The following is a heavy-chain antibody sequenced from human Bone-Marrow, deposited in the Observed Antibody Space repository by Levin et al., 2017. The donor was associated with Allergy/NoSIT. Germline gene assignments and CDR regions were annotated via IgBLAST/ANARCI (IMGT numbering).Heavy chain of an antibody. CDR1: GYRFSDYY. D-gene: IGHD6-6*01. CDR3: AASSEGWFES. V-gene: IGHV1-2*06. J-gene: IGHJ5*01. CDR2: MNPVTGVT. Sequence: GESLKISCKTSGYRFSDYYIHWVRQAPGQGLEWIGRMNPVTGVTKFAEKFQDGVTLTRDTSITTAYMELTRLTSDAAAVYYCAASSEGWFESWGQGTRVIVSS.